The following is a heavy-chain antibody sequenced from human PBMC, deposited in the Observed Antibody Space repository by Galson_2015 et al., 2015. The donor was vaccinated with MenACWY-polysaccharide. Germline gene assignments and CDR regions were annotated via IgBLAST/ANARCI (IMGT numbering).Heavy chain of an antibody. CDR2: ISGSGDRT. D-gene: IGHD5/OR15-5a*01. CDR3: ARDRPDLVSTIFDY. Sequence: PTPGKGLESVSSISGSGDRTYYADSVKGRFTISRDNSKNTLDLQMNSLRSEDTAVYFCARDRPDLVSTIFDYWGQGALVTVSS. V-gene: IGHV3-23*01. J-gene: IGHJ4*02.